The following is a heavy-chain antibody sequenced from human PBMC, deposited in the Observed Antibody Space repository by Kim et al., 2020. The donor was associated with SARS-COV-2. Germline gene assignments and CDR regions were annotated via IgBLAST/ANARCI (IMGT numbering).Heavy chain of an antibody. Sequence: ASVKVSCKASGYTFTSYAMHWVRQAPGQRLEWMGWINAGNGNTKYSQKFQGRVTITRDTSASTAYMELSSLRSEDTAVYYCARNDGKVEMATIGVYYYYYGMDVWGQGTTVTVSS. CDR3: ARNDGKVEMATIGVYYYYYGMDV. J-gene: IGHJ6*02. CDR2: INAGNGNT. CDR1: GYTFTSYA. V-gene: IGHV1-3*01. D-gene: IGHD5-12*01.